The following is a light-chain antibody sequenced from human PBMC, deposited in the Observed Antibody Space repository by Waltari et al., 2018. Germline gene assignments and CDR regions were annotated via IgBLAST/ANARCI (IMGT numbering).Light chain of an antibody. Sequence: EIVLTQSPGTASLSPGERVTLACRTSTGVGSSSLAWYQPKPGQAPSLVNFRASRRATGSPDRFSGSGSGTDFSLTISRLEPEDFAVYYSQQHVTLPGTFGQGTKVEIK. CDR2: RAS. J-gene: IGKJ1*01. CDR1: TGVGSSS. V-gene: IGKV3-20*01. CDR3: QQHVTLPGT.